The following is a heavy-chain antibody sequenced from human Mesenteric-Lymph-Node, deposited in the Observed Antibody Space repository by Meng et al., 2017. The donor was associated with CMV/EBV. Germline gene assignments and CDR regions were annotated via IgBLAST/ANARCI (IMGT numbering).Heavy chain of an antibody. CDR3: AKGKSGYYFDY. V-gene: IGHV3-30*09. CDR2: TSFDGGDS. Sequence: GESLKISCAASGFIFNNYAMHWVRQAPGKGLDWVAVTSFDGGDSYYADSVKGRFAISRDNSKNTLYLQMNSLRAEDTAVYYCAKGKSGYYFDYWGQGTLVTVSS. J-gene: IGHJ4*02. CDR1: GFIFNNYA.